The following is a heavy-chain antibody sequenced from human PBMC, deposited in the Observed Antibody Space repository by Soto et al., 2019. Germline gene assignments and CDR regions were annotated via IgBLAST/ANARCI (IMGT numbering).Heavy chain of an antibody. J-gene: IGHJ5*02. Sequence: GGSLRLSCAASGFTFSSYEMNWVRQAPGKGLEWVSYISSSGSTIYYADSVKGRFTISRDNAKNSLYLQMNSLRAEDTAVYYCARVSAIRWFDPWGQGTLVTVSS. V-gene: IGHV3-48*03. D-gene: IGHD2-21*02. CDR1: GFTFSSYE. CDR3: ARVSAIRWFDP. CDR2: ISSSGSTI.